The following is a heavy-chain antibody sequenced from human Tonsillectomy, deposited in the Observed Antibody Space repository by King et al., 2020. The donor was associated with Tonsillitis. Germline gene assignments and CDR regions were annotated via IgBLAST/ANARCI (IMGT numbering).Heavy chain of an antibody. Sequence: QLQESGSGLVKPSQTLSLTCAVSGGSISSGGYSWSWIRQPPGKGLEWIGYIYHSGSIYYNPSLKSRLTISVDRSKNQFSLKLSSVTAADTAVYYCPRGPHYYTMGGYVMDFWGQGTTAT. CDR2: IYHSGSI. V-gene: IGHV4-30-2*01. D-gene: IGHD3-10*01. CDR3: PRGPHYYTMGGYVMDF. J-gene: IGHJ6*02. CDR1: GGSISSGGYS.